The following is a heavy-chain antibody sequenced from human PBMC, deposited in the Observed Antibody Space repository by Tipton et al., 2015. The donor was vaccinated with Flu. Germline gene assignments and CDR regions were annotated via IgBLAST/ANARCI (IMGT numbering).Heavy chain of an antibody. Sequence: TLSLTCAVSGYSISSGFYWGWLRQPPGRGLEWIGNIYRSGSSYSNPSLRSRVTISVDTSKNQFFLRLNSVTAADTAVYYCARRSSDYGGNCFDYWGQGTLVTVSS. D-gene: IGHD4-23*01. J-gene: IGHJ4*02. CDR2: IYRSGSS. V-gene: IGHV4-38-2*01. CDR1: GYSISSGFY. CDR3: ARRSSDYGGNCFDY.